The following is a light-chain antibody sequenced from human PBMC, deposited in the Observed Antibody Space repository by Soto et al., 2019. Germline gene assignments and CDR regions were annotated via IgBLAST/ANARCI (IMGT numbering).Light chain of an antibody. CDR3: SSHAGSIRV. J-gene: IGLJ1*01. Sequence: QSALTQPPSASGSPGQSVTIPCTGTSSDVGAYNYVSWYQQHPGKAPKLVIYEVSKRPSGVPDRFSGSKSGNTASLTVSGLQGEDEADYYCSSHAGSIRVFGTGTKLTVL. CDR1: SSDVGAYNY. V-gene: IGLV2-8*01. CDR2: EVS.